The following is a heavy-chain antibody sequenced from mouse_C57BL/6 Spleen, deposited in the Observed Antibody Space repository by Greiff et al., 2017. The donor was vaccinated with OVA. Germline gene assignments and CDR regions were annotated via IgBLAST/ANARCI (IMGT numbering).Heavy chain of an antibody. J-gene: IGHJ3*01. CDR3: ARHAKEEEGYYYGSSTAWFAY. V-gene: IGHV1-62-2*01. CDR2: FYPGSGSI. Sequence: VKLMESGAELVKPGASVKLSCKASGYTFTEYTIHWVKQRSGQGLEWIGWFYPGSGSIKYNEKFKDKATLTADKSSSTVYMELSRLTSEDSAVYFCARHAKEEEGYYYGSSTAWFAYWGQGTLVTVSA. D-gene: IGHD1-1*01. CDR1: GYTFTEYT.